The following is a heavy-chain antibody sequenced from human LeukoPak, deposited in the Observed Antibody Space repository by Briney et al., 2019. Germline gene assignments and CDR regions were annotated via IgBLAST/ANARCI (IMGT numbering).Heavy chain of an antibody. J-gene: IGHJ4*02. V-gene: IGHV4-38-2*02. D-gene: IGHD6-13*01. CDR2: IYHSGST. Sequence: SETLSLTCSVSGYSISSDYYYWGWIRQPPGKGLEWIGIIYHSGSTYYNPSLKSRVTMSVDTSKNQFSLKLSSVTAADTAVYYCASLPGPYSSSRDYWGQGTLVTVSS. CDR3: ASLPGPYSSSRDY. CDR1: GYSISSDYYY.